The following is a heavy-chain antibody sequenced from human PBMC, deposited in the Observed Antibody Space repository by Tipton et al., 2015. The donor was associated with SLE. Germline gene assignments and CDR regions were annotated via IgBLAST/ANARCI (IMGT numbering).Heavy chain of an antibody. V-gene: IGHV3-74*01. CDR2: ITGDGSGT. J-gene: IGHJ4*02. CDR1: GFTFNMHL. D-gene: IGHD3-10*01. CDR3: VRGGFGSGLDY. Sequence: GSLRLSCAASGFTFNMHLMHWVRQTPGKGLVRVSFITGDGSGTTYADSVRGRFTISRDNARNTVYLQMNSLRGEDTAVYYCVRGGFGSGLDYWGQVTLVTVSS.